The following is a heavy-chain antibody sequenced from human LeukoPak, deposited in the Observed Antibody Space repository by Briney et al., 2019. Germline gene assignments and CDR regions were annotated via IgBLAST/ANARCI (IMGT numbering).Heavy chain of an antibody. CDR2: IYYSGST. D-gene: IGHD3-3*01. CDR1: GGSISSSSYY. V-gene: IGHV4-39*01. CDR3: ARHGAELRFLEWLLAWFDP. Sequence: TSETLSLTCTVSGGSISSSSYYWGWIRQPPGKGLEWIGSIYYSGSTYYNPSLKSRVTISVDTSKNQFSLKLSSVTAADTAVYYCARHGAELRFLEWLLAWFDPWGQGTLVTVSS. J-gene: IGHJ5*02.